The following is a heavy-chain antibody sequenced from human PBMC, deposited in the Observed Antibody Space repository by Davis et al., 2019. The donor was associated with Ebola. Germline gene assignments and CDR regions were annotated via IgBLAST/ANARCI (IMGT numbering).Heavy chain of an antibody. CDR3: ASFTFGRGGY. J-gene: IGHJ4*02. D-gene: IGHD3-16*01. CDR2: SHHTGSA. Sequence: MPGGSLRLSCTVSGGSISSSYWCWIRQHPGKGLEWIGYSHHTGSASYNPSLNSRVTMSVDTSKNQFSLKLTSVTAADTAVYYCASFTFGRGGYWGQGTLVNVSS. CDR1: GGSISSSY. V-gene: IGHV4-59*12.